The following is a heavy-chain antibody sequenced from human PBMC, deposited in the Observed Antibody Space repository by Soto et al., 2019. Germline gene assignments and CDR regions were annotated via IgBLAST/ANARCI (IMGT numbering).Heavy chain of an antibody. V-gene: IGHV1-69*13. J-gene: IGHJ6*02. D-gene: IGHD3-10*01. CDR2: IIPIFGTA. CDR3: ARAWDGSGSPIGYYGMDV. Sequence: GASVKVSCKASGGTFSSYAISWVLQAPGQGLEWMGGIIPIFGTANYAQKFQGRVTITADESTSTAYMELSSLRSEDTAVYYCARAWDGSGSPIGYYGMDVWGQGTTVTVSS. CDR1: GGTFSSYA.